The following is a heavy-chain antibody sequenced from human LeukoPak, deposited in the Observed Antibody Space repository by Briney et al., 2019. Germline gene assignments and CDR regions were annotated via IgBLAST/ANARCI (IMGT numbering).Heavy chain of an antibody. V-gene: IGHV4-34*01. J-gene: IGHJ4*02. Sequence: SETLSLTCAVYGGSFSGYYWSWIRQPPGKGLEWIGEINHSGSTNYNPSLKSRVTISVETSKNQFSLKLSSVTAADTAVYYCARLTIAGRSDYWGQGTLVTVSS. CDR1: GGSFSGYY. D-gene: IGHD6-13*01. CDR2: INHSGST. CDR3: ARLTIAGRSDY.